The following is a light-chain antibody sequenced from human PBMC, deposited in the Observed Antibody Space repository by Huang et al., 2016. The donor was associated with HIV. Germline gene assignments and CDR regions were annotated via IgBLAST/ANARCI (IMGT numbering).Light chain of an antibody. Sequence: EIVLTQSPATLSLSPGERATLSCRASQSVSSSLAWYQQKPGQAPRLLIYDASNRATGIPARFRGSGSGIDFTLTISSLEPEDFAVYYCQQRSNWPLTFGGGTKVDIK. CDR1: QSVSSS. CDR3: QQRSNWPLT. CDR2: DAS. V-gene: IGKV3-11*01. J-gene: IGKJ4*01.